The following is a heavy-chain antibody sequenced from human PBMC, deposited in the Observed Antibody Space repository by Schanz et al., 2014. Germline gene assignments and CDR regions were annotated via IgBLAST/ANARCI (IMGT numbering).Heavy chain of an antibody. J-gene: IGHJ4*02. CDR3: ARGVAGDYYFDY. CDR2: IKQDGSEK. Sequence: EVQLVESGGGLVQPGGSLRLSCAASRFTFSNYWMTWVRQAPGKGLEWVANIKQDGSEKLYVDSVKGRFTISRDNAKKSLYLQMNSLRAEDTAVYYCARGVAGDYYFDYWGPGTLVIVSS. CDR1: RFTFSNYW. D-gene: IGHD4-17*01. V-gene: IGHV3-7*01.